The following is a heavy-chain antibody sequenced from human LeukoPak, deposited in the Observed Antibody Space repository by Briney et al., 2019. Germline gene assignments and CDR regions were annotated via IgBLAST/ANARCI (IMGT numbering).Heavy chain of an antibody. D-gene: IGHD2-2*01. J-gene: IGHJ4*02. CDR2: ISSSSSTI. Sequence: GGSLRLSCAASGFTFSSYSMNWVLQAPGKGLEWVSCISSSSSTIYYADSVKGRFTISRDNAKNSLYLQMNSLRAEDTAVYYCARDQLTYCSSTSCYEIPPGWGQGTLVTVSS. CDR3: ARDQLTYCSSTSCYEIPPG. CDR1: GFTFSSYS. V-gene: IGHV3-48*01.